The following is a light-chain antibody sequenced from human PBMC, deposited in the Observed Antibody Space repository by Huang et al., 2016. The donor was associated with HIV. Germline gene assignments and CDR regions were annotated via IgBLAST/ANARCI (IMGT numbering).Light chain of an antibody. J-gene: IGKJ5*01. V-gene: IGKV3-15*01. CDR2: GAS. CDR1: QSISNN. Sequence: EIVMTQSPATLSVSPGEGATLSCRASQSISNNLAWYQQKPSQAPRLLIYGASTRATGIPARFSGSGSGTEFTLTISSLQSEDSAVYYCQQYDSWPPTITFGQGTRLEIK. CDR3: QQYDSWPPTIT.